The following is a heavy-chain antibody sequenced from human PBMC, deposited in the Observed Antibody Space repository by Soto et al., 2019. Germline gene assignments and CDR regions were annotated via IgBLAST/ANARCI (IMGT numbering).Heavy chain of an antibody. D-gene: IGHD2-2*01. J-gene: IGHJ6*02. V-gene: IGHV1-46*03. CDR1: GYTFTSYY. Sequence: QVQLVQSGAEVKKPGASVKVSCKASGYTFTSYYMHWVRQAPGQGLEWMGIINPSGGSTSYAQKFQGRVTMTRDTSTSTVYMELSSLRSEDTAVYYCARHCSSTSCYGGYYGMDVWGQGTTVTVSS. CDR3: ARHCSSTSCYGGYYGMDV. CDR2: INPSGGST.